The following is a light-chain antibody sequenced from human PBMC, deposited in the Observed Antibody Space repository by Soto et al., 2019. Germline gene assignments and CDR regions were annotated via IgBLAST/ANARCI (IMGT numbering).Light chain of an antibody. CDR1: NGDVGGYNY. Sequence: QSVLTQPHSVSGSPGQSVTISCTGTNGDVGGYNYVSWYQQSPGKAPKLLIYGVFERPSGVPDRFSGSKFGSTASLTFSGLQAEDEADYYCCSYAATYTYVFGTGTKVTVL. V-gene: IGLV2-11*01. CDR2: GVF. CDR3: CSYAATYTYV. J-gene: IGLJ1*01.